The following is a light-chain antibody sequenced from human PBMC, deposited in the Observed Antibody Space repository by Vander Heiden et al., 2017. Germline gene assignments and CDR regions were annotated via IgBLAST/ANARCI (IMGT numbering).Light chain of an antibody. Sequence: QSALTQPPSASGSPAHSVTIPCTATSDDVCAYEYVSWYQKYPGKAPRLIIYEVNKRPSGVPDRFSGSKSGNTASLTVSRLQAEDDADYYCSSRAASNTLTFGGGTKLTVL. J-gene: IGLJ2*01. CDR2: EVN. CDR3: SSRAASNTLT. CDR1: SDDVCAYEY. V-gene: IGLV2-8*01.